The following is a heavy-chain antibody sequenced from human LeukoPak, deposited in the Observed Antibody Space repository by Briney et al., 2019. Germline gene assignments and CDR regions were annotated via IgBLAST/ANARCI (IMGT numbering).Heavy chain of an antibody. J-gene: IGHJ5*02. V-gene: IGHV3-23*01. Sequence: GGSLRLSCAASGFTFSSYAMSWVRQAPGKGLEWVSAISGSGGSTYYADSVKGRFTISRDNSKNTLYLQMNSLRAEDTAVYYCARGIRGYCSSTSCYPFDPWGQGTLVTVSS. CDR1: GFTFSSYA. CDR3: ARGIRGYCSSTSCYPFDP. D-gene: IGHD2-2*01. CDR2: ISGSGGST.